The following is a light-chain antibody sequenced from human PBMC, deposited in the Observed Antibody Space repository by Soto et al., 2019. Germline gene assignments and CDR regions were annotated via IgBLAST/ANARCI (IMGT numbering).Light chain of an antibody. CDR3: MCYAGGNNWV. J-gene: IGLJ2*01. CDR1: SSDGDTHGD. V-gene: IGLV2-8*01. Sequence: QSVLTQPPSSSGSPGQSVTISCTGTSSDGDTHGDVSWYQQHAGKAPKLMIYDVTKRPSGVPDRFSGSKSANAASLTVAGLQAEDEADYYCMCYAGGNNWVFGGGTKRPS. CDR2: DVT.